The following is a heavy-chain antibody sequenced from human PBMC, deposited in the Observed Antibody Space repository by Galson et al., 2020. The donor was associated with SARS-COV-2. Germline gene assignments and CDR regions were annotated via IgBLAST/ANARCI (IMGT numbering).Heavy chain of an antibody. CDR2: ISSSSSYI. V-gene: IGHV3-21*01. D-gene: IGHD4-17*01. CDR3: ARGSGSTTVTPY. J-gene: IGHJ4*02. CDR1: GFTFSSYS. Sequence: NSGGSLRLSCAASGFTFSSYSMNWVRPAPGKGLEWVSSISSSSSYIYYADSVKGRFTISRDNAKNSLYLQMNSLRAEDTAVYYCARGSGSTTVTPYWGQGTLVTVSS.